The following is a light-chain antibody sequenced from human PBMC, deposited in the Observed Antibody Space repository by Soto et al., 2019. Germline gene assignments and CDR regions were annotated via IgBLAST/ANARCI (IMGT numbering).Light chain of an antibody. CDR1: SSDVGAYNY. J-gene: IGLJ2*01. CDR2: DVS. CDR3: SSSTTTTLV. Sequence: QSALTQPASVSGSTGQSITISCTGTSSDVGAYNYVSWYQHHPGKAPRLLIYDVSNRPSGVSGRFSASKSGNTASLTISGLHAEDEADYYCSSSTTTTLVFGGGTKLTVL. V-gene: IGLV2-14*03.